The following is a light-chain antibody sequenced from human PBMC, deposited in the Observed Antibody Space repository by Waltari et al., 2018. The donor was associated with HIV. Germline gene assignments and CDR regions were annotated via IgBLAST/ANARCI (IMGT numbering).Light chain of an antibody. Sequence: PKPLVFAATTLQSGVPSRFSASGSGTEFTLTIASLEPEDFAMYFCQQTYSTPPYTFGQGTK. V-gene: IGKV1-39*01. CDR3: QQTYSTPPYT. J-gene: IGKJ2*01. CDR2: AAT.